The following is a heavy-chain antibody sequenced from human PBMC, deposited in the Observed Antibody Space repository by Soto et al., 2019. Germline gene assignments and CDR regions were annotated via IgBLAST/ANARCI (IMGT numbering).Heavy chain of an antibody. V-gene: IGHV4-59*08. Sequence: SETLSLTCTVSGGSISGYYWSWIRQPPGKGLEWIGYIHDSGSTSYNPSLKSPVTISVDTSKNQVSLKLSSVTAADTAVYFCARHAPGYFDYWGQGTLVT. CDR3: ARHAPGYFDY. CDR2: IHDSGST. CDR1: GGSISGYY. J-gene: IGHJ4*02.